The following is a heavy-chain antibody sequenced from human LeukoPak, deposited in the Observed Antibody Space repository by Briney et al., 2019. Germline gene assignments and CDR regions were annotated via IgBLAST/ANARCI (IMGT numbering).Heavy chain of an antibody. V-gene: IGHV4-59*08. J-gene: IGHJ4*02. Sequence: SETLSLTRTVSGGSISSYYWSWIRQPPGKGLEWIGYIYYSGSTNYNPSLKSRVTISVDTSKNQFSLELRSVTAADTAVYYCARRGSGGRSFDYWAQGTLATVSS. CDR1: GGSISSYY. D-gene: IGHD3-10*01. CDR3: ARRGSGGRSFDY. CDR2: IYYSGST.